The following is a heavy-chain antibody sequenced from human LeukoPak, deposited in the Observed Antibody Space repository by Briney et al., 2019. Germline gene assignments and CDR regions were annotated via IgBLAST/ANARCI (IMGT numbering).Heavy chain of an antibody. D-gene: IGHD2/OR15-2a*01. Sequence: GGSLRLSCAASAFTFSRYWMTWVRQAPGKGLEWVANIKKDGSNKNYVDSVKGRFTISRDNAKNSLYLQMNSLRVEDTAVYYCARDVSDEYDSASRIHLDFWGRGSLVTVSS. J-gene: IGHJ4*02. CDR3: ARDVSDEYDSASRIHLDF. CDR2: IKKDGSNK. V-gene: IGHV3-7*01. CDR1: AFTFSRYW.